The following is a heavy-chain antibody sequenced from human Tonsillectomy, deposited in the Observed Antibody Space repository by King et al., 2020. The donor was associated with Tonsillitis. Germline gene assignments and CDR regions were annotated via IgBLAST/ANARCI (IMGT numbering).Heavy chain of an antibody. J-gene: IGHJ5*02. D-gene: IGHD3-22*01. Sequence: TLKESGPTLVKPTQTLTLTCTLSGFSLSTTGVGVAWIRQPPGKALEWLAVIYWNDNKRYIPSLKSRLTITKDTSKNQVVIKMTNMGPVDTGTYYCANVFYRDSSAYLNWLDPWGQGTLVTVSS. V-gene: IGHV2-5*04. CDR1: GFSLSTTGVG. CDR3: ANVFYRDSSAYLNWLDP. CDR2: IYWNDNK.